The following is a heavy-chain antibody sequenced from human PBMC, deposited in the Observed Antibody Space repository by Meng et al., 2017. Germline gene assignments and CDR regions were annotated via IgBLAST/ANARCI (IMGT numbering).Heavy chain of an antibody. J-gene: IGHJ5*02. V-gene: IGHV1-69*01. Sequence: QGRLVEAGAEVKKPGSSVKVSCKASGGTFSSYAISWVRQAPGQGLEWMGGIIPIFGTANYAQKFQGRVTITADESTSTAYMELSSLRSEDTAVYYCARDYGDYAWIAKRWFDPWGQGTLVTVSS. CDR2: IIPIFGTA. CDR3: ARDYGDYAWIAKRWFDP. CDR1: GGTFSSYA. D-gene: IGHD4-17*01.